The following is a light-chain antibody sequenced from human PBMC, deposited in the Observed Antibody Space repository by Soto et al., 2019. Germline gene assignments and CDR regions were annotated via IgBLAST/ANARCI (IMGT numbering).Light chain of an antibody. CDR2: TNI. CDR1: SSNIGAGYD. V-gene: IGLV1-40*01. J-gene: IGLJ2*01. Sequence: QSVLTQPPSVSGAPGHRVTISCTGSSSNIGAGYDVHWYQQLPGTAPKLLISTNINRPSGVPDRFSGSKSGTSASLAITGLQAEDEADYYCQSYDSSLSGVVFGGGTKLTVL. CDR3: QSYDSSLSGVV.